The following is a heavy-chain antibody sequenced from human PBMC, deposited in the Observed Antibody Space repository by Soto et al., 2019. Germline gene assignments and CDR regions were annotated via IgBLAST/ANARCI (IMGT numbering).Heavy chain of an antibody. CDR1: GFTFSSYS. D-gene: IGHD3-3*01. V-gene: IGHV3-21*04. J-gene: IGHJ5*02. Sequence: PGGSLRLSCAASGFTFSSYSMNWVRQAPGKGLEWVSSISSSSSYIYYADSVKGRFTISRDNAKNSLYLQMNNLRAEDTAVYYCARGPYYDFWSGHLPVGFDPWGQGTLVTVSS. CDR3: ARGPYYDFWSGHLPVGFDP. CDR2: ISSSSSYI.